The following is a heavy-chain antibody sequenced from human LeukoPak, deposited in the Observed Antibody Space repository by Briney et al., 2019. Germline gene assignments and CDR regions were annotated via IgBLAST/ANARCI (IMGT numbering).Heavy chain of an antibody. Sequence: GGSLRLSCAASGFTFSSYEMNWVRQAPGKGLEWVSYISSSGSTIYYADSVKGRFTISRDNAKNSLYLQMNSLRAEDTAVYYCARDYSSGYSWYFDLWGRGTLVTVSS. J-gene: IGHJ2*01. CDR1: GFTFSSYE. CDR2: ISSSGSTI. V-gene: IGHV3-48*03. CDR3: ARDYSSGYSWYFDL. D-gene: IGHD3-22*01.